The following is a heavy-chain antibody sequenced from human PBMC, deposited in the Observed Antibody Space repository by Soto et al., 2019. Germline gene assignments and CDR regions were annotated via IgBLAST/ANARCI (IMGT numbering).Heavy chain of an antibody. CDR3: ASFGVVLPPYYYYGMDV. CDR2: IYSGGST. V-gene: IGHV3-53*01. CDR1: GFTVSSNY. Sequence: GGSLRLSCAASGFTVSSNYMSWVRQAPGKGLEGVSVIYSGGSTYYADSVKGRFTISRDNSKNTLYLQMNSLRAEDTAVYYCASFGVVLPPYYYYGMDVWGQGTTVTVSS. J-gene: IGHJ6*02. D-gene: IGHD3-3*01.